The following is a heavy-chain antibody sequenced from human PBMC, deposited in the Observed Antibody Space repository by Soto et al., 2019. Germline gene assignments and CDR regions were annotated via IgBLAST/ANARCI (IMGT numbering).Heavy chain of an antibody. CDR3: ARDLSYSGPSDY. J-gene: IGHJ4*02. CDR2: ISSSSSYI. D-gene: IGHD5-12*01. Sequence: GGSLRLSCAASGFTFSSYSMNWVRQAPGKGLEWVSSISSSSSYIYYADSVKGRFTISRDNAKNSLYLQMNSLRAEDTAVYYCARDLSYSGPSDYWGQGTLVTVSS. V-gene: IGHV3-21*01. CDR1: GFTFSSYS.